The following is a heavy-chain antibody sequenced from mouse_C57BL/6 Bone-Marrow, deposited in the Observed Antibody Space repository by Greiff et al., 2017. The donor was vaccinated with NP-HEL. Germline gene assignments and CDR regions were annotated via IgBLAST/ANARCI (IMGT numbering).Heavy chain of an antibody. CDR1: GFTFSSYG. V-gene: IGHV5-6*02. CDR3: ARHYDCSSYFDY. J-gene: IGHJ2*01. Sequence: DVMLVESGGDLVKPGGSLKLSCAASGFTFSSYGMSWVRQTPDKRLEWVATISSGGSYTYYPDSVKGRFTISRDNAKNTLYLQMSSLKSEDTAMYYCARHYDCSSYFDYWGQGTTLTVSS. D-gene: IGHD1-1*01. CDR2: ISSGGSYT.